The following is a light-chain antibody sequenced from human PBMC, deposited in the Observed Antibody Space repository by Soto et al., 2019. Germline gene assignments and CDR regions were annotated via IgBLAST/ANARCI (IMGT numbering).Light chain of an antibody. J-gene: IGKJ1*01. CDR2: GAS. Sequence: EIVLTQSPGTLSLSPGERATLSCRASQSVSSSYLAWYQQKPGQAPRLLIYGASSRATGIQDMFSGSGSGTDFTLTISRLEPEEFAVYYCQQYGSSPWTFGQGTKVEIK. CDR3: QQYGSSPWT. CDR1: QSVSSSY. V-gene: IGKV3-20*01.